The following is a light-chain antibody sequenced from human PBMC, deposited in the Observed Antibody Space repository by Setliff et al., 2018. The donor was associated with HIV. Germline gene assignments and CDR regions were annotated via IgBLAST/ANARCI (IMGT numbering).Light chain of an antibody. CDR2: DVN. CDR3: TSYADTDTLL. Sequence: QSVLTQPPSASGSPGQSVTISCTGTSSDVGSHSFVSWYQHHPGKVPKLILYDVNSRPSGVPYRFSGSKSGNTASLTVSGLQADDEADYYCTSYADTDTLLFGGGTK. CDR1: SSDVGSHSF. V-gene: IGLV2-8*01. J-gene: IGLJ3*02.